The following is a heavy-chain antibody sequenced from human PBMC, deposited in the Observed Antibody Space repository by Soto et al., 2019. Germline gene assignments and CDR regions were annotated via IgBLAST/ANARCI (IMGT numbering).Heavy chain of an antibody. J-gene: IGHJ3*01. D-gene: IGHD6-25*01. CDR2: IVVAGDT. V-gene: IGHV3-13*01. Sequence: EVLLVESGGGLVQPGGSLRLSCTTSGFPFSTYDMHWVRQVTGKGLEWVSGIVVAGDTYYPDSVKGRFSISRENAKNSLYLQMDSLRVEDTAVYYFARRGIDTMSGFDALDVWGLGTKVTVSS. CDR3: ARRGIDTMSGFDALDV. CDR1: GFPFSTYD.